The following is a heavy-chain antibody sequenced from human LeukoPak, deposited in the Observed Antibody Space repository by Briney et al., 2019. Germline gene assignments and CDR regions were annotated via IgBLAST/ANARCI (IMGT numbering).Heavy chain of an antibody. V-gene: IGHV3-23*01. Sequence: PGGSLRLSCAASGFTFSTYAMSWVRQTPGKWLEWVAAISGDNPGTYHANSVKGRFTISRDNSKNTLHLQMSGLRAEDTARYYCAKAPVGHCSGAFCYHFDSWGQGTLVTVSS. D-gene: IGHD2-15*01. CDR3: AKAPVGHCSGAFCYHFDS. CDR1: GFTFSTYA. CDR2: ISGDNPGT. J-gene: IGHJ4*02.